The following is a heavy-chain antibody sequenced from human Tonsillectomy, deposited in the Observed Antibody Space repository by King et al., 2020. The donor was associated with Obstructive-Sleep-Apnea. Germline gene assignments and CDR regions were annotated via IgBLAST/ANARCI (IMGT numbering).Heavy chain of an antibody. CDR3: VRGGYTYDS. CDR2: IKEDGSDQ. CDR1: GLTYSNHW. V-gene: IGHV3-7*01. Sequence: VQLVESGGGLVQPGESLRLSCAVAGLTYSNHWMSWVRQAPGKGLEWVAKIKEDGSDQYYVDSVKGRFTISRDNAKNPLYLQMNSLRVEDTAMYYCVRGGYTYDSWGQGTLVIVSS. J-gene: IGHJ5*01. D-gene: IGHD5-18*01.